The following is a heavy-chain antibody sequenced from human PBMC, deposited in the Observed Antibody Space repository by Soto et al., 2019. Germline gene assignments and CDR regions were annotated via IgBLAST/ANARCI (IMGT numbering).Heavy chain of an antibody. CDR2: ISSSSSTI. CDR1: GFTFSSYS. V-gene: IGHV3-48*01. J-gene: IGHJ4*02. CDR3: ARERYNWNDPYVDY. Sequence: GGSLRLSCAASGFTFSSYSMNWVRQAPGKGLEWVSYISSSSSTIYYADSVKGRFTISRDNAKNSLYLQMNSLRAEDTAVYYCARERYNWNDPYVDYWGQGTLVTVSS. D-gene: IGHD1-20*01.